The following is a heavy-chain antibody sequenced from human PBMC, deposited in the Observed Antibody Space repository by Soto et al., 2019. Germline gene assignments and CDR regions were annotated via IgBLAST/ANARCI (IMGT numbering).Heavy chain of an antibody. J-gene: IGHJ5*02. CDR2: IIPILGIA. D-gene: IGHD4-4*01. Sequence: SVKVSCKASGGTFSSYTISWVRQAPGQGLEWMGRIIPILGIANYAQKFQGRVTITADKSTSTAYMELSSLRSEDTAVYYCARDHTVSFFMQSGWFDPWGRGTLVPVSS. CDR3: ARDHTVSFFMQSGWFDP. CDR1: GGTFSSYT. V-gene: IGHV1-69*04.